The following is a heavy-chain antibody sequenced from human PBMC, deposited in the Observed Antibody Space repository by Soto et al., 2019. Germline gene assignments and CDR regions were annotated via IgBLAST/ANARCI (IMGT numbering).Heavy chain of an antibody. V-gene: IGHV1-2*04. CDR2: INPNSGGT. CDR3: ARGSEYSSSSAGEEGYYYYGMDV. D-gene: IGHD6-6*01. Sequence: ASVKVSCKASGYTFTGYYMHWVRQAPGQGLEWMGWINPNSGGTNYAQRFKGWVTMTRDTSISTAYMELSRLRSDDTAVYYCARGSEYSSSSAGEEGYYYYGMDVWGQGTTVTVSS. CDR1: GYTFTGYY. J-gene: IGHJ6*02.